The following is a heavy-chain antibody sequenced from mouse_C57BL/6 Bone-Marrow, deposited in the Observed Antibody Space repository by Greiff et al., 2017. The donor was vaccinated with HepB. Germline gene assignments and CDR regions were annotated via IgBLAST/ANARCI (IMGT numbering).Heavy chain of an antibody. CDR2: ISSGGSYT. Sequence: EVMLVESGGDLVKPGGSLKLSCAASGFTFSSYGMSWVRQTPDKRLEWVATISSGGSYTYYPDRVKGRFTISRDNAKNTLYLQMSSLKSEDTAMYYCARPGYVAWFAYWGQGTLVTVSA. CDR3: ARPGYVAWFAY. V-gene: IGHV5-6*01. J-gene: IGHJ3*01. CDR1: GFTFSSYG. D-gene: IGHD3-1*01.